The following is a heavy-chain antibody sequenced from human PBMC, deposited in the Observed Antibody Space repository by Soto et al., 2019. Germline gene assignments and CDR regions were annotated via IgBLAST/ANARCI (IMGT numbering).Heavy chain of an antibody. J-gene: IGHJ5*02. CDR2: TYYRSKWYN. Sequence: PSPTLSLTCAISGDSVSSNSATWDWIRQSPSRGLEWLGRTYYRSKWYNDYAVSVKSRITINPDTSNNQLSLQLNSVTPDDTAVYYCARHNSQWPNWFDPWGQGTPVTVSS. V-gene: IGHV6-1*01. CDR3: ARHNSQWPNWFDP. CDR1: GDSVSSNSAT. D-gene: IGHD1-1*01.